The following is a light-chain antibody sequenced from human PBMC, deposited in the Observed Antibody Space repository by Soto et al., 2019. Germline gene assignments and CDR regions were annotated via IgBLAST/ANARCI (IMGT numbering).Light chain of an antibody. CDR2: EGS. Sequence: QSALTQPASVSGSPGQSITISCTGTSSDVGSYNLVSWYQQYPGKAPKLMIYEGSKRPSGVSNRFSGSKSGNTASLTISGLQGEDEADYYCCSYAGSRTSWVFGGGTKVTVL. CDR1: SSDVGSYNL. V-gene: IGLV2-23*01. J-gene: IGLJ3*02. CDR3: CSYAGSRTSWV.